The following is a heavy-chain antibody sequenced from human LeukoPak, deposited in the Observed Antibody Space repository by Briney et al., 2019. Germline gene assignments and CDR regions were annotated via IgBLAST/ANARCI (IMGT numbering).Heavy chain of an antibody. CDR2: IYYSGST. D-gene: IGHD2-2*01. J-gene: IGHJ4*02. V-gene: IGHV4-39*07. Sequence: SETLSLTCTVSGGSISSSSYYWGWIRQPPGKGLEWIGSIYYSGSTYYNPSLKSRVTISVDTSKNQFSLKLSSVTAADTAVYYCARVEYQLLAYWGQGTLVTVSS. CDR3: ARVEYQLLAY. CDR1: GGSISSSSYY.